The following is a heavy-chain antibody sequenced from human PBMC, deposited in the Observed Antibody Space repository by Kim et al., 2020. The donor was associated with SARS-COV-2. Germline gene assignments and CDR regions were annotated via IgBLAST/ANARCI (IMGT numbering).Heavy chain of an antibody. CDR2: GST. D-gene: IGHD1-26*01. V-gene: IGHV4-4*07. CDR3: ARDPKGAADY. J-gene: IGHJ4*02. Sequence: GSTNYNPSLESRVTMSIDRSKNQFSLRLTSVTAADTAVYYCARDPKGAADYWGPGILVTVSS.